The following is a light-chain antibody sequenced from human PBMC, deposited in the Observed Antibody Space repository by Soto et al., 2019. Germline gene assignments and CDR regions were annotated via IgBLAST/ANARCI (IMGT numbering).Light chain of an antibody. CDR1: QTIDSSY. CDR2: GAS. V-gene: IGKV3-20*01. Sequence: EIVLTQSPGTLSLSPGERATLSCRASQTIDSSYLAWYQQKPGQAPRLLIYGASSRATGIPDRFSGTGSGTDFTLTISRLEPEDFAVYYCQQYDNSPFTFGPGTKIDIK. CDR3: QQYDNSPFT. J-gene: IGKJ3*01.